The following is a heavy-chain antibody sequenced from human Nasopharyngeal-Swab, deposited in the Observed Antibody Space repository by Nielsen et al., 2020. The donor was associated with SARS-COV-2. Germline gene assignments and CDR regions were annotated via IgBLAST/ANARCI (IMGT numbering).Heavy chain of an antibody. CDR2: ISIGNSYI. CDR1: GFSFSASG. V-gene: IGHV3-21*01. J-gene: IGHJ4*01. D-gene: IGHD3-10*01. Sequence: GESLKISCAASGFSFSASGMSWVRRAPGKGLEWVSSISIGNSYILYADSVKGRFTISRDNVRESLFLQMNSLTAADTAVYYCARVRYYGSGDYRPHYFDFWGHGTLVTVSS. CDR3: ARVRYYGSGDYRPHYFDF.